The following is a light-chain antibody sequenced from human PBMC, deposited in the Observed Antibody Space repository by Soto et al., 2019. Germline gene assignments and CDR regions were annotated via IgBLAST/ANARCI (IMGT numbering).Light chain of an antibody. CDR1: QSVSSSY. Sequence: EIVLTQSPGTLSLSPGERATLSCRASQSVSSSYLAWYQQKPGQAPRLLIYDASSRATGIPDGFSGSGSGTDFTLTISRLEPEDFAVYYCQQYGSSRTFGKGTKVEIK. V-gene: IGKV3-20*01. CDR2: DAS. J-gene: IGKJ1*01. CDR3: QQYGSSRT.